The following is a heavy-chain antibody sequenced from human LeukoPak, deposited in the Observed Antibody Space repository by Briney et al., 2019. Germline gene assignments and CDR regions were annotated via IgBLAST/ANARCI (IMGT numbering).Heavy chain of an antibody. Sequence: GGSLRLPCAASGFTFSSYAMHWVRQAPGKGLEWVAVISYDGSNKYYADSVKGRFTISRDNSKNTLYLQMNSLRAEDTAVYYCARDRLGIVATIFLYGMDVWGQGTTVTVSS. V-gene: IGHV3-30*04. CDR2: ISYDGSNK. D-gene: IGHD5-12*01. CDR3: ARDRLGIVATIFLYGMDV. J-gene: IGHJ6*02. CDR1: GFTFSSYA.